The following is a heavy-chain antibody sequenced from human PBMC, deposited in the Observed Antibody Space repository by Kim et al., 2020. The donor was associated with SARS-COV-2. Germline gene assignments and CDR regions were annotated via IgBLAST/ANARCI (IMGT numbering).Heavy chain of an antibody. D-gene: IGHD6-25*01. CDR1: GFTFSSYG. CDR2: ISYDGSNK. V-gene: IGHV3-30*18. J-gene: IGHJ4*02. CDR3: AKLAAQEPFDY. Sequence: GGSLRLSCAASGFTFSSYGMHWVRQAPGKGLEWVAVISYDGSNKYYADSVKGRFTISRDNSKNTLYLQMNSLRAEDTAVYYCAKLAAQEPFDYWGQGTLVTVSS.